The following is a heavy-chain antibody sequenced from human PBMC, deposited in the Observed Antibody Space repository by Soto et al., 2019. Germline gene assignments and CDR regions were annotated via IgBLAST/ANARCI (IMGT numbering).Heavy chain of an antibody. Sequence: QITLNESGPPVVRPTETLTLTCRFSGFSLTTSGVGVGWIRQSPGKAPEWLALIYWDDDKRYSASLKSRLTITKETTKNQMVLTVSHLDPTDTATYYCAHRVLRTVFGLVTTTAIFFDFWGQGTPVAVSS. CDR2: IYWDDDK. J-gene: IGHJ4*02. V-gene: IGHV2-5*02. CDR1: GFSLTTSGVG. D-gene: IGHD3-3*01. CDR3: AHRVLRTVFGLVTTTAIFFDF.